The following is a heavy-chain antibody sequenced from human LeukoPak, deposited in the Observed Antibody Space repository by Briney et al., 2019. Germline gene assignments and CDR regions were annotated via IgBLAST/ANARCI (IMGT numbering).Heavy chain of an antibody. CDR2: IYTSGST. D-gene: IGHD2-2*01. CDR1: GGSISSYY. Sequence: SETLSLTCTVSGGSISSYYWSWIRQPAGKGLEWIGRIYTSGSTNYNPSLKSRVTMSVDTSKNQFSLKLSSVTAADTAVYYCARVGRYQLLEECFDYWGQGTLVTVSS. V-gene: IGHV4-4*07. J-gene: IGHJ4*02. CDR3: ARVGRYQLLEECFDY.